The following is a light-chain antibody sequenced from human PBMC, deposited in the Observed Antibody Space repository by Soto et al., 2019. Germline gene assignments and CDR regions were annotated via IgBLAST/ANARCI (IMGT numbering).Light chain of an antibody. Sequence: DIVLTQSPGNLSLTPGEGATLFCRASQRISSVYLAWYQQKPGQAPRLLIYGASFRATGIPDRFSGSGSGTDFTLTISRLEPEDFAVYYCQQYGRSPPGFTFGPGTTEDMK. CDR3: QQYGRSPPGFT. V-gene: IGKV3-20*01. CDR2: GAS. J-gene: IGKJ3*01. CDR1: QRISSVY.